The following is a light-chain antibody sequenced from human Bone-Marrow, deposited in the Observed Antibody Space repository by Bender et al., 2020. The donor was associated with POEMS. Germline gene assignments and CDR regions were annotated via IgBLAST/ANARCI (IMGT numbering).Light chain of an antibody. J-gene: IGLJ3*02. CDR2: SSH. CDR1: SSNIGAHA. V-gene: IGLV1-44*01. CDR3: AVWDDGLNGWV. Sequence: QSVLTQPPSASGTPGQRVTISCSGGSSNIGAHAVNWYQHLPGTAPKLLIYSSHRRPSEVPDRFSGSRSGTSASLAISGLQSEDEDDYYCAVWDDGLNGWVFGGGTRLTVL.